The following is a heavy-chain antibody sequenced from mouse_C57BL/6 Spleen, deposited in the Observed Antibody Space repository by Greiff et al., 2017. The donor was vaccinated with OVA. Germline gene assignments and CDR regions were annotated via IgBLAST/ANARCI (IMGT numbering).Heavy chain of an antibody. J-gene: IGHJ2*01. CDR2: IDPENGDT. CDR3: TTNYGLFDY. CDR1: GFNIKDDY. V-gene: IGHV14-4*01. Sequence: EVQLVESGAELVRPGASVKLSCTASGFNIKDDYMHWVKQRPEQGLEWIGWIDPENGDTEYASKFQGKATITADTSSNTAYLQLSSLTSEDTAVYYCTTNYGLFDYWGQGTTLTVSS. D-gene: IGHD1-1*01.